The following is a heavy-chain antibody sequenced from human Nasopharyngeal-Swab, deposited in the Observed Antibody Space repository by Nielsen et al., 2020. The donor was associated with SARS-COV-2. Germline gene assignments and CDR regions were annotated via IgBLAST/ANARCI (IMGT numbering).Heavy chain of an antibody. Sequence: VRQMPGKGLEWMGRIDPSDSYTNYSPSFQGHVTISADKSISTAYLQWSSLKASDTAMYYCARKEGRGAPPDDWGQGNRGTVSS. J-gene: IGHJ4*02. D-gene: IGHD1-26*01. CDR3: ARKEGRGAPPDD. V-gene: IGHV5-10-1*01. CDR2: IDPSDSYT.